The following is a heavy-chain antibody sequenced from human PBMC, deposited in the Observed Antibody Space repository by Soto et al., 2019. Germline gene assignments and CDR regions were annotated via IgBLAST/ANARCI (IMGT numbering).Heavy chain of an antibody. V-gene: IGHV3-33*01. Sequence: GGSLRLSCAASGFTFSSYGMHWVRQAPGKGLEWVAVIWYDGGNKYYADSVKGRFTISRDNSKNTLYLQMNSLRAEDTAVYYCARDGYCSGGSCYSVPVFDYWGQGTLVTVSS. D-gene: IGHD2-15*01. CDR2: IWYDGGNK. CDR3: ARDGYCSGGSCYSVPVFDY. CDR1: GFTFSSYG. J-gene: IGHJ4*02.